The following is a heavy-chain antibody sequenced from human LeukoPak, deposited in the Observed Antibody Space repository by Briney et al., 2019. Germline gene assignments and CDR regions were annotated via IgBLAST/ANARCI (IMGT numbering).Heavy chain of an antibody. CDR1: GDSVSSGSYY. V-gene: IGHV4-61*01. CDR2: IYYSGST. D-gene: IGHD2-8*01. CDR3: ARIINGAFDI. Sequence: SETLSLTCTVYGDSVSSGSYYWSWIRQPPGKGLELIGYIYYSGSTKYNPSLQSRVTISLDTSKNQFSLRLSSVTAADTAVYYCARIINGAFDIWGQGTMVTVSS. J-gene: IGHJ3*02.